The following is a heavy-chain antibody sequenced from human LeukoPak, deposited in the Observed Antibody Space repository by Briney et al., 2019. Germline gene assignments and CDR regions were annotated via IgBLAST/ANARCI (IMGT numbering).Heavy chain of an antibody. CDR2: IYYSGST. CDR3: ARDLGYGSGSYIDY. Sequence: SETLSLTCTVSGGSISSYYWSWIRQPPGKGLEWIGYIYYSGSTNYNPSLKSRVTISVDTSKNQFSLKLSSVTAADTAVYYCARDLGYGSGSYIDYWGQGTLVTVSS. D-gene: IGHD3-10*01. CDR1: GGSISSYY. J-gene: IGHJ4*02. V-gene: IGHV4-59*01.